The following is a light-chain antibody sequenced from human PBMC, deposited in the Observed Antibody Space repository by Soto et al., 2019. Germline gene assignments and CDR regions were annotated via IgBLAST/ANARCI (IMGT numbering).Light chain of an antibody. Sequence: QSVLTQPASVSGSPGQSITISCTGTSSDVGGYNYVSWYQHHPGKAPKLMIYEVTNRPSGVSNRFSGSKSGNTASLTISGLRAEDEADYYCSSYTSSSTWVFGGGTKLTVL. CDR1: SSDVGGYNY. V-gene: IGLV2-14*01. J-gene: IGLJ3*02. CDR2: EVT. CDR3: SSYTSSSTWV.